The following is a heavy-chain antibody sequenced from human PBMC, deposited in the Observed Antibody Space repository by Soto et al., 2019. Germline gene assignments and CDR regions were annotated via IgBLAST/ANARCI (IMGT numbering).Heavy chain of an antibody. CDR3: AKDPTADGTTYFQH. CDR2: ISWNSGSI. V-gene: IGHV3-9*01. J-gene: IGHJ1*01. D-gene: IGHD1-7*01. CDR1: GFTFDDYA. Sequence: PGGSLRLSCAASGFTFDDYAMHWVRQAPGKGLEWVSGISWNSGSIGYADSVKGRCTISRDNAKNSLYLQMNSLRAEDTALYYCAKDPTADGTTYFQHWGQGTLVTVSS.